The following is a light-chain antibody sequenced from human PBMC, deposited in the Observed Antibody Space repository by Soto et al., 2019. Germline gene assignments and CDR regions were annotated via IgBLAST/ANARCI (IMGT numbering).Light chain of an antibody. Sequence: DIQMTQSPSSVSASVGDRVTRTRWSRQGISTDLGWFHQKPGKAPKVLIWDASSLQRGVPSRFSGSGSGTDFTLTISSLQADDFATYYCQQYNGYSTWTFGQGTKVDIK. CDR3: QQYNGYSTWT. CDR2: DAS. J-gene: IGKJ1*01. CDR1: QGISTD. V-gene: IGKV1-16*01.